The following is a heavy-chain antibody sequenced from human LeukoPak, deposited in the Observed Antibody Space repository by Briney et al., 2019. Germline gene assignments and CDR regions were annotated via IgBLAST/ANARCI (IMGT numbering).Heavy chain of an antibody. CDR3: ARDLAVAGTNWFDP. Sequence: SVKVSCKAFGGSFSSYAISWVRQAPGQGLEWMGRIIPIFGTANYAQKFQGRVTITTDESTSTAYMELSSLRSEDTAVYYCARDLAVAGTNWFDPWGQGTLVTVSS. J-gene: IGHJ5*02. D-gene: IGHD6-19*01. CDR1: GGSFSSYA. CDR2: IIPIFGTA. V-gene: IGHV1-69*05.